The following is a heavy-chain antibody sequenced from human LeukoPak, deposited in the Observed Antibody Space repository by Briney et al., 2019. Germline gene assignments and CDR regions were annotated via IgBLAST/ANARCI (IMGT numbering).Heavy chain of an antibody. J-gene: IGHJ6*02. CDR3: ARVVVIDDYYHYYGMDV. CDR2: IYYSGST. Sequence: PSETLSLTCTVSGGSISSGGYYWSWIRQHPGKGLEWIGYIYYSGSTYYNPSLKSRVTISVDTSKNQFSLKLSSVTAADTAVYYCARVVVIDDYYHYYGMDVWGQGTTVTVSS. V-gene: IGHV4-31*03. CDR1: GGSISSGGYY. D-gene: IGHD3-22*01.